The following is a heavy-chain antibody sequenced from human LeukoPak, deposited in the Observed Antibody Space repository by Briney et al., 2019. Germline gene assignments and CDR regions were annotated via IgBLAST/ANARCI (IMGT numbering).Heavy chain of an antibody. D-gene: IGHD2/OR15-2a*01. V-gene: IGHV4-4*02. CDR3: ARNAYYSADY. CDR1: DGSISNVVW. CDR2: IHHSGST. J-gene: IGHJ4*02. Sequence: SGTLSLTCTVSDGSISNVVWWSWVRQPPGKGLEWIGEIHHSGSTNYNPSLKSRVTISVDKSKNQFSVMLTPVTAADTAVYYCARNAYYSADYWGQGTLVTVSS.